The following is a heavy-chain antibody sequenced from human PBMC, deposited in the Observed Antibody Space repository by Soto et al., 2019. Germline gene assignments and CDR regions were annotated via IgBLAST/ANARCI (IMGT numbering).Heavy chain of an antibody. CDR2: IYYSGST. Sequence: SETLSLTCTVSGGSISSYYWSWIRQPPGKGLEWIGYIYYSGSTNYNPSLKSRVTISVDTSKNQFSLKLSSVTAADTAVYYCARYTVDRNYFDYWGQGTLVTVSS. CDR3: ARYTVDRNYFDY. D-gene: IGHD3-22*01. J-gene: IGHJ4*02. V-gene: IGHV4-59*01. CDR1: GGSISSYY.